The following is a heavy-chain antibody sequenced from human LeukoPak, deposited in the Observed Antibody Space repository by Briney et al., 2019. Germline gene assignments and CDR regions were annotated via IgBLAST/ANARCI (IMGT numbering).Heavy chain of an antibody. D-gene: IGHD1-26*01. Sequence: PSETLSLTCTVSGYSISSGYYWGWIRQPPGKGLEWIGSIYHSGSTYYNPSLKSRVTISVDTSKNQFSLKLSSVTAADTAVYYCARAGISGSYALELDYWGQGTLVTVSS. V-gene: IGHV4-38-2*02. CDR3: ARAGISGSYALELDY. CDR1: GYSISSGYY. CDR2: IYHSGST. J-gene: IGHJ4*02.